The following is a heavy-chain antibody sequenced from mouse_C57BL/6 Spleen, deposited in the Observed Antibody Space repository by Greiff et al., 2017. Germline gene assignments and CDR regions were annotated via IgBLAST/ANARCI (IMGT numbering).Heavy chain of an antibody. D-gene: IGHD2-3*01. CDR3: ARDDGYYVGFAY. CDR1: GYAFSSYW. J-gene: IGHJ3*01. V-gene: IGHV1-80*01. Sequence: VKVVESGAELVKPGASVKISCKASGYAFSSYWMNWVKQRPGKGLEWIGQIYPGDGDTNYNGKFKGKATLTADKSSSTAYMQLSSLTSEDSAVYFCARDDGYYVGFAYWGQGTLVTVSA. CDR2: IYPGDGDT.